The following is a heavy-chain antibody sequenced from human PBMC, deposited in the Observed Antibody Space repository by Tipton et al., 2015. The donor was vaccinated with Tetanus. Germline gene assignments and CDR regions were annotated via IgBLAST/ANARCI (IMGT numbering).Heavy chain of an antibody. D-gene: IGHD2-15*01. CDR2: FFYSGST. V-gene: IGHV4-61*01. J-gene: IGHJ5*02. CDR1: GGSVSSGSYY. Sequence: TLSLTCTVSGGSVSSGSYYWSWIRQPPGKGLEWIGYFFYSGSTNYNPSLKSRVSMAVGTSKNQFSLRLSSVTAADTAVYYCARDRHYCRGGNCYQDWFDPWGQGTLVTVSS. CDR3: ARDRHYCRGGNCYQDWFDP.